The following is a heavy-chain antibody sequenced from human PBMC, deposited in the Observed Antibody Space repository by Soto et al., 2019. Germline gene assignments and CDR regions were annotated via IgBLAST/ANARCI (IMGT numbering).Heavy chain of an antibody. D-gene: IGHD2-15*01. Sequence: SETLSLTCTVSGGSISTSNYYWGWVRQPPGKGLDWIGNIYYSGTTYYNPSLKSRVTISEDTSKSQFSLKVNSMTAADTAVYYCARYRREAVAGYTLDNWVQGMLVTDSS. J-gene: IGHJ4*02. CDR3: ARYRREAVAGYTLDN. CDR2: IYYSGTT. V-gene: IGHV4-39*07. CDR1: GGSISTSNYY.